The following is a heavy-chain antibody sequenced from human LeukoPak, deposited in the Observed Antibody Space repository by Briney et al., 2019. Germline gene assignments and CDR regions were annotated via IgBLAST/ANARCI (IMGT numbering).Heavy chain of an antibody. V-gene: IGHV3-30*18. Sequence: PGGSLRLSCAASGFTFSSYGMHWVRQAPGKGLEWVAVISYDGSNKYYADSVKGRFTISRDNSKNTLYLQMNSLRAEDTAVYYCAKDHSSSRLVPPYYFDYWGQGTLVTVSS. CDR3: AKDHSSSRLVPPYYFDY. CDR2: ISYDGSNK. D-gene: IGHD6-13*01. CDR1: GFTFSSYG. J-gene: IGHJ4*02.